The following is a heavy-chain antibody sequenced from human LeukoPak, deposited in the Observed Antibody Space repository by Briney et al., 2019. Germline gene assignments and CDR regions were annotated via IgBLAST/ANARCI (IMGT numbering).Heavy chain of an antibody. CDR1: GYTFTGYY. CDR2: INPNSGGT. J-gene: IGHJ4*02. CDR3: ARVSDYGDYVSGFDY. V-gene: IGHV1-2*02. D-gene: IGHD4-17*01. Sequence: ASVKVSCKAPGYTFTGYYMHWVRQAPGQGLEWMGWINPNSGGTNYAQKFQGRVTMTRDTSISTAYMELSRLRSDGTAVYYCARVSDYGDYVSGFDYWGQGTLVTVSS.